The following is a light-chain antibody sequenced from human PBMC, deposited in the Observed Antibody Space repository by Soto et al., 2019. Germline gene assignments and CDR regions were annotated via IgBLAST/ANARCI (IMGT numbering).Light chain of an antibody. J-gene: IGLJ3*02. CDR1: SSDVGAYNY. CDR3: SSYTSTATRV. V-gene: IGLV2-14*01. Sequence: QSVLTQPPSASESPGQSVTIYCTETSSDVGAYNYVSWYQQHPGKVPKLMIYEVSKRPSGVSDRFSGSKSGNTASLTISGLQAEDEADYYCSSYTSTATRVFGGGTKVTVL. CDR2: EVS.